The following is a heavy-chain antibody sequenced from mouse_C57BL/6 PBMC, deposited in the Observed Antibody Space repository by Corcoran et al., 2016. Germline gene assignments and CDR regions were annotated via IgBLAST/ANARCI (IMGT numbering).Heavy chain of an antibody. V-gene: IGHV9-3*01. J-gene: IGHJ1*03. D-gene: IGHD3-3*01. Sequence: QIQLVQSGPELKKPGETVKISCKASGYTFTTYGMSWVKQAPGKGLKWMGWINTYSGGPPYADDFKGRFAFSLETSASTAYLQINNRKKEDTATDCCARVRAPRGYVDVWGTGTTVTGSS. CDR2: INTYSGGP. CDR1: GYTFTTYG. CDR3: ARVRAPRGYVDV.